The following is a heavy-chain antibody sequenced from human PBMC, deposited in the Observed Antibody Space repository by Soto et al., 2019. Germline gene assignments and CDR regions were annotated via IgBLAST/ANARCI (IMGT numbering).Heavy chain of an antibody. D-gene: IGHD2-15*01. Sequence: QVQLQESGPGLVKPSETLSLTCTVSGGSISSYYWSWIRQPPGKGLEWIGYIYYSGSTNYNPSLTSRVTISVDTSKNQFSLKLSSVTAADTAVYYCARDDLLLWGQGTLVTVSS. J-gene: IGHJ4*02. V-gene: IGHV4-59*01. CDR2: IYYSGST. CDR1: GGSISSYY. CDR3: ARDDLLL.